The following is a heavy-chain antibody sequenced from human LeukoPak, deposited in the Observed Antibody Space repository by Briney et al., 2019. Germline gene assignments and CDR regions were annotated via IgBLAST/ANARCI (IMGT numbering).Heavy chain of an antibody. D-gene: IGHD3-3*01. V-gene: IGHV4-39*01. J-gene: IGHJ6*03. CDR3: AKRRRGDYDFWSGSLIPPYMDV. CDR1: GGSISRSSYY. Sequence: PSETLSLTCTVSGGSISRSSYYWGWIRQPPGKGLEWIGSIYYSGSTYYNPSLKSRVTISVDTSKNQFSLKLSSVTAADTAVYYCAKRRRGDYDFWSGSLIPPYMDVWGKGTTVTVSS. CDR2: IYYSGST.